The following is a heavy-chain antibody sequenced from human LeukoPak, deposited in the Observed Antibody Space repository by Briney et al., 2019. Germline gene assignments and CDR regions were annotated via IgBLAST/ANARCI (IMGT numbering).Heavy chain of an antibody. V-gene: IGHV1-46*01. J-gene: IGHJ3*01. CDR3: ARVIVLVTAVLDAFDV. CDR1: GYTFTGYY. D-gene: IGHD2-21*02. Sequence: ASVKVSCKASGYTFTGYYMNWVRQAPGQGREWMGELNPSGGSTRYDQKFQGRVTLTRDTSTSTVYMELSNLRSDDTAVYYCARVIVLVTAVLDAFDVWGQGTMVTVSS. CDR2: LNPSGGST.